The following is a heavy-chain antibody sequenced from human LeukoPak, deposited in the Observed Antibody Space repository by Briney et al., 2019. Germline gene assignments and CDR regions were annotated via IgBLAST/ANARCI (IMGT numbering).Heavy chain of an antibody. CDR3: ARDGVYYDSSGYSNY. Sequence: GASVTVSFKASGYTFTGYYMHWVRQAPGQGLEWMGWINPNSGGTNYAQKFQGRVTMTRDTSISTAYMELSRLRSDDTAVYYCARDGVYYDSSGYSNYWGQGTLVTVSS. V-gene: IGHV1-2*02. CDR1: GYTFTGYY. J-gene: IGHJ4*02. D-gene: IGHD3-22*01. CDR2: INPNSGGT.